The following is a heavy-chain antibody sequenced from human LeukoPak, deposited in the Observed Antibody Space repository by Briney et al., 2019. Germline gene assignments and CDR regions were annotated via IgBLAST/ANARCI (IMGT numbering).Heavy chain of an antibody. J-gene: IGHJ6*03. CDR2: IYYSGST. CDR1: GGSISSTSYY. Sequence: SETLSLTCTVSGGSISSTSYYWGWIRQSPGKGLEWIGNIYYSGSTYYNPSLKSRVTISVDTSKNQFSLKLSSVTAADTAVYYCARIAGSRWLRLVQDNYYHYNMDVWGTGTTVTVS. V-gene: IGHV4-39*01. D-gene: IGHD5-24*01. CDR3: ARIAGSRWLRLVQDNYYHYNMDV.